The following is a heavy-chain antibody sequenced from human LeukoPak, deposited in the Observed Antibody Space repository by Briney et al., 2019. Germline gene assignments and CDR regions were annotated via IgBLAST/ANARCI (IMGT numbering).Heavy chain of an antibody. J-gene: IGHJ4*02. V-gene: IGHV3-23*01. CDR3: AKQTMIVVVTLDY. CDR2: ISGSGGST. Sequence: PGGSLRLSCAASGFTFSSYAMSWVRQAPGKGLEWVSAISGSGGSTYYADSVKGRFTISRDNSKDTLYLQMNSLRAEDTAVYYCAKQTMIVVVTLDYWGQGTLVTVSS. CDR1: GFTFSSYA. D-gene: IGHD3-22*01.